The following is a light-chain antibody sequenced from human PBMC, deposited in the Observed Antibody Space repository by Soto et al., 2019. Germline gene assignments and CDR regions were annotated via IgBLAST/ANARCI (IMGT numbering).Light chain of an antibody. CDR3: QQYNRFPYT. Sequence: EIVLTQSPGTLSLSPGERATLSCRASDSVNSNFLAWYQQKPGQAPRLLIYGVSTMATGITDRFSGSGSETDFTLTIDRLEPEDFALYYCQQYNRFPYTFGQGTKLEIK. J-gene: IGKJ2*01. CDR1: DSVNSNF. V-gene: IGKV3-20*01. CDR2: GVS.